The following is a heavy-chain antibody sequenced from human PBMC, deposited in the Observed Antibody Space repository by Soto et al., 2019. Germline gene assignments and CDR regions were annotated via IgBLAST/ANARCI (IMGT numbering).Heavy chain of an antibody. D-gene: IGHD6-13*01. CDR1: GYTFTGYY. CDR3: ARVDSSSWYEFDY. Sequence: ASVKVSCKASGYTFTGYYMHWVRQAPGQGLEWMGWINPNSGGTNYAQKFQGRVTMTRDASISTAYMELSRLRSDDTAVYYCARVDSSSWYEFDYWGQGTLVTVSS. V-gene: IGHV1-2*02. CDR2: INPNSGGT. J-gene: IGHJ4*02.